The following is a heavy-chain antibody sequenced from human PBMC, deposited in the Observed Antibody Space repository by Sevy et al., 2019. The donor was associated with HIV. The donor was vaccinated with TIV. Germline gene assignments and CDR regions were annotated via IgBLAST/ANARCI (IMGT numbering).Heavy chain of an antibody. V-gene: IGHV3-23*01. Sequence: GGSLRLSCATSGLIFKSFAMSWVRQAPGRGLEWVSGISGNGGSTYYADSVKGRFVISRDNSKDTLFLQLISLRVEDTAVYYCAKAVDIWGQGTMVTVSS. CDR2: ISGNGGST. J-gene: IGHJ3*02. CDR3: AKAVDI. CDR1: GLIFKSFA.